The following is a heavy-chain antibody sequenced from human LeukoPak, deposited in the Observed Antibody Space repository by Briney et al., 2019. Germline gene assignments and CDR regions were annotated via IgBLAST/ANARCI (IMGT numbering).Heavy chain of an antibody. J-gene: IGHJ4*02. V-gene: IGHV3-30-3*01. CDR3: AGAGDSSGWYGRDY. CDR1: GFTFSSYA. D-gene: IGHD6-19*01. CDR2: ISYDGSNK. Sequence: GGSLRLSCAASGFTFSSYAMHWVRQAPGKGLEWVAVISYDGSNKYYADSVKGRFTISRDNSKNTLYLQMNSLRAEDTAVYYCAGAGDSSGWYGRDYWGQGTLVTVSS.